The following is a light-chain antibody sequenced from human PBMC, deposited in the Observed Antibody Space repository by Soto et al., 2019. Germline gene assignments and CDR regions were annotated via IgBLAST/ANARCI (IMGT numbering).Light chain of an antibody. Sequence: QAVVTQPPSVSGAPGQRVSISCTGSSSNIGAGYDVHWFQQLPGTAPKLLIYGSSNRPSGVPDRFSGSKSGTSASLAITGLQAEDEADYYCQSYDSSLSVLYVFGTGTKVTVL. V-gene: IGLV1-40*01. CDR2: GSS. CDR3: QSYDSSLSVLYV. J-gene: IGLJ1*01. CDR1: SSNIGAGYD.